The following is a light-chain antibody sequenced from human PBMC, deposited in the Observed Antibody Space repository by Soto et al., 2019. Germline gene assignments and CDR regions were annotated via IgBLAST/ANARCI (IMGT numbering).Light chain of an antibody. CDR1: QSVSSN. CDR2: GAS. J-gene: IGKJ1*01. V-gene: IGKV3-15*01. CDR3: QQYNNWPPIT. Sequence: ELVMTQSPAPPSVSPGERATLSCRASQSVSSNLAWYQQKPGQAPRLLIYGASTRATGIPARFSGSGSGTEFTLTISSLQSEDFAVYYCQQYNNWPPITFGQGTKVDIK.